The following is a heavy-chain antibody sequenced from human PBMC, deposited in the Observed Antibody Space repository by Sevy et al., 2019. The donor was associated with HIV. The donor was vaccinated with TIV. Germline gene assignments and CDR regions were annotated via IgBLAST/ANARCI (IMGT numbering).Heavy chain of an antibody. CDR1: GGSISRSYW. V-gene: IGHV4-4*02. CDR3: ARKHQYSVFCPYFFDY. J-gene: IGHJ4*02. CDR2: VYRSGST. D-gene: IGHD3-3*01. Sequence: SETLSLTCSVSGGSISRSYWWTWVRQSPGEGLEWIGEVYRSGSTHYNPSLKSRVTISVDKSKNQFSLKLTSVTAADTAIYFCARKHQYSVFCPYFFDYWGQGTLVTVSS.